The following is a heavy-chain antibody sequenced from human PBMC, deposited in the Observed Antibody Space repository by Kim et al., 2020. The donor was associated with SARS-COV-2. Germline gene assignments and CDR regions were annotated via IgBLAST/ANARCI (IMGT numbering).Heavy chain of an antibody. Sequence: GGSLRLSCAASGFTFSSYAMSWVRQAPGKGLEWVSAISGSGGSTYYADSVKGRFTISRDNSKNTLYLQMNSLRAEDTAVYYCAKDRAPSAAMIVVVITTKPAFDYWGQGTLVTVSS. V-gene: IGHV3-23*01. J-gene: IGHJ4*02. CDR1: GFTFSSYA. CDR2: ISGSGGST. CDR3: AKDRAPSAAMIVVVITTKPAFDY. D-gene: IGHD3-22*01.